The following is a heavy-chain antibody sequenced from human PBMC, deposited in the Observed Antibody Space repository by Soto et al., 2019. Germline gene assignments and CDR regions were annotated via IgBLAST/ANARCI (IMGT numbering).Heavy chain of an antibody. CDR1: GYTFTNYG. CDR2: INVYNGKT. Sequence: QVQLVQSGGEVAKPGASVKVSCKASGYTFTNYGINWVRQAPGLGLEWMGWINVYNGKTNYPQKFQARVTMTTDTSTNSVYMELRSLRSDDTAVYYCARGPDPTYFDYWGQGTLVIVSS. V-gene: IGHV1-18*01. CDR3: ARGPDPTYFDY. J-gene: IGHJ4*02.